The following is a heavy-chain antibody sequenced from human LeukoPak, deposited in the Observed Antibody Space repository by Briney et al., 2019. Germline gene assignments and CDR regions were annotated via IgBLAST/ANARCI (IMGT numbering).Heavy chain of an antibody. Sequence: PGGSLRLSCAASGFTFSRSAMTWVRQAPGKGPEWVSGIADSGATYYADSVKGRFIISRDNSKNTLFLQMDSLRAEDTAIYYCAKVGVELHYYYYMDVWGKGTTVAVSS. J-gene: IGHJ6*03. CDR2: IADSGAT. CDR3: AKVGVELHYYYYMDV. D-gene: IGHD3-3*01. V-gene: IGHV3-23*01. CDR1: GFTFSRSA.